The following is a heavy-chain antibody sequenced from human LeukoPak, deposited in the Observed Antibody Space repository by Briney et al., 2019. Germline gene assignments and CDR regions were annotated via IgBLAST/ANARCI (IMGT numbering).Heavy chain of an antibody. Sequence: PSETLSLTCTISGGSIGSYYWTWIRQPPGKGLEWIGYIDDSGSTNYNPSFKSRVTMSVDTSKNQFSLKLSSVTAADTAVYFCARHGGRWTFDYWGQGTLVTVSS. CDR2: IDDSGST. CDR3: ARHGGRWTFDY. D-gene: IGHD2-15*01. J-gene: IGHJ4*02. V-gene: IGHV4-59*08. CDR1: GGSIGSYY.